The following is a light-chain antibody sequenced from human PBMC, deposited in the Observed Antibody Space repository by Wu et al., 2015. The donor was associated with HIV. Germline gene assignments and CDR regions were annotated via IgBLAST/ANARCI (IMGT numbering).Light chain of an antibody. V-gene: IGKV1-5*03. J-gene: IGKJ2*01. Sequence: DIHMTQSPSTLSASVGDRVTITCRASQSINTWLAWYQQKPGKAPKLLIYKASNLESGVPSRFSGGGSGTEFTLTISSLQPDDFATYYCQQYDSFTPYTFRPGDQ. CDR1: QSINTW. CDR3: QQYDSFTPYT. CDR2: KAS.